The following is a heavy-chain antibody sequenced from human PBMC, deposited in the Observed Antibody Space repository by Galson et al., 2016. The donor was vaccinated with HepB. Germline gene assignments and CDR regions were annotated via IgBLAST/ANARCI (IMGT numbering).Heavy chain of an antibody. CDR2: IMPAFGTS. CDR3: ASSPYYYDSSGYSFRWYFDY. J-gene: IGHJ4*02. V-gene: IGHV1-69*13. CDR1: GGTFNSHA. Sequence: SVKVSCKASGGTFNSHAISWVRQAPGQRLEWMGGIMPAFGTSTYAQKFQARATITADESTSTAYLELSSLRSEDTAVYYCASSPYYYDSSGYSFRWYFDYWGQGTLVTVSS. D-gene: IGHD3-22*01.